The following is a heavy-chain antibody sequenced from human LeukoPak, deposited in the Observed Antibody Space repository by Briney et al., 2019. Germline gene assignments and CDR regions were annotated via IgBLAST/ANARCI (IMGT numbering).Heavy chain of an antibody. J-gene: IGHJ4*02. D-gene: IGHD6-19*01. V-gene: IGHV4-39*01. Sequence: IYYSGSTYYNPSLKSRVTISIDTSKNQFSLRLSSVTAADTAVFYCARSTDGTTSSGWYVDYWGQGTLVTVSS. CDR3: ARSTDGTTSSGWYVDY. CDR2: IYYSGST.